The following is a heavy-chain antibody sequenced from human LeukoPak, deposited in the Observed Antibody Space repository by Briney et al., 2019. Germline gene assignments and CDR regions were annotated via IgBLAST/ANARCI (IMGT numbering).Heavy chain of an antibody. Sequence: GESLKISCRGSGYSFTSYWIGWVRQMPGKGLEWMGIIYPGDSDTRYSPSFQGQVTISADKSISTAYLQWSSLKASDTAMYYCARLHGTLGVVINFDYWGQGTLVTVSS. J-gene: IGHJ4*02. D-gene: IGHD3-3*01. CDR2: IYPGDSDT. CDR1: GYSFTSYW. CDR3: ARLHGTLGVVINFDY. V-gene: IGHV5-51*01.